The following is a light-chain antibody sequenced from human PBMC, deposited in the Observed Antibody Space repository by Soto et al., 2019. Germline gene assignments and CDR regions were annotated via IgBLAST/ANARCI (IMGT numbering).Light chain of an antibody. CDR2: EVS. CDR3: SSYTSSSTLASV. J-gene: IGLJ1*01. V-gene: IGLV2-14*01. CDR1: SSDVGGYNY. Sequence: QSALTQPGSVSGSPGQSITISCAGTSSDVGGYNYVSWYQQHPGKAPKLMIYEVSNRPSGVSNRFSGSKSGNTASLTISGLQAEDEADYYCSSYTSSSTLASVFGTGTKVTVL.